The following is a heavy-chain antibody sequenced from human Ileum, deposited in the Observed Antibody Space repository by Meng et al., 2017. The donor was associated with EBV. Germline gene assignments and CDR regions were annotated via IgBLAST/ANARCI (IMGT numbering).Heavy chain of an antibody. V-gene: IGHV4-4*02. Sequence: QGHRQESGPGLVKPSGTLSPTVSVSGGSISSRDWWSWVLQSPGKGLEWIGEVYHTGSTNYNPSLKSRVTLSVDKSKNQFSLNLSSVTAADTAVYYCARAPHSGSGSSPLDYWGQGTLVTVSS. CDR3: ARAPHSGSGSSPLDY. J-gene: IGHJ4*02. CDR2: VYHTGST. D-gene: IGHD3-10*01. CDR1: GGSISSRDW.